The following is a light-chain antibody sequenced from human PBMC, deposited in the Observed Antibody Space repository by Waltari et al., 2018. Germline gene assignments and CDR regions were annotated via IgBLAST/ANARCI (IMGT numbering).Light chain of an antibody. CDR2: DAS. J-gene: IGKJ1*01. CDR1: QSVSTS. Sequence: EIVLTQSPVTLSLSPGERATLSCRASQSVSTSLAWYQHGPGQAPRLLIYDASTRATGMPARFSGSGSGTDFTLTISSLEPEDFAVYYCQRRSNSPPWTFGQGTTVEVK. CDR3: QRRSNSPPWT. V-gene: IGKV3-11*01.